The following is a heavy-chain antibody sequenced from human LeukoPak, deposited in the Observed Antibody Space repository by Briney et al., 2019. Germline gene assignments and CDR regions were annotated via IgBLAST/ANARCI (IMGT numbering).Heavy chain of an antibody. D-gene: IGHD3-22*01. CDR1: GGTFSSYA. J-gene: IGHJ4*02. V-gene: IGHV1-69*05. Sequence: SVKVSCKASGGTFSSYAISWVRQAPGQGLEWMGRIIPIFGTANYAQKFQGKVTITTDESTSTAYMELSSLRSEDTAVYYCARELFGRGIVVAGSDYWGQGTLVTVSS. CDR3: ARELFGRGIVVAGSDY. CDR2: IIPIFGTA.